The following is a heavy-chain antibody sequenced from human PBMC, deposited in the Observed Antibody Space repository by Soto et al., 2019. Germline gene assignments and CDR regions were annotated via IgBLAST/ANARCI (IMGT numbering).Heavy chain of an antibody. J-gene: IGHJ6*02. V-gene: IGHV3-30-3*01. CDR1: GFTFSSYA. CDR3: ARVGTWWGPPTDV. D-gene: IGHD2-8*02. Sequence: GGSLRLSCAASGFTFSSYAMHWVRQAPGKGLEWVAVISYDGSNKYYADSVKGRFTISRDNSKNTLYLQMNSLRAEDTAVYYCARVGTWWGPPTDVWGQGTTVTVSS. CDR2: ISYDGSNK.